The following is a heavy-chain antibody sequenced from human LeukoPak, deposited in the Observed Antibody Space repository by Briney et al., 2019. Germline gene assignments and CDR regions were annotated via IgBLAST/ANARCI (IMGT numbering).Heavy chain of an antibody. CDR2: IIPIFGTA. Sequence: SVKVSCKASGGTFSSYAISWVRQAPGQGLEWMGGIIPIFGTANYAQKFQGRVTITTDESTSTAYMELSSLRSEDTAAYYCARGAVAGLTFDYWGQGTLVTVSS. J-gene: IGHJ4*02. CDR3: ARGAVAGLTFDY. CDR1: GGTFSSYA. V-gene: IGHV1-69*05. D-gene: IGHD6-19*01.